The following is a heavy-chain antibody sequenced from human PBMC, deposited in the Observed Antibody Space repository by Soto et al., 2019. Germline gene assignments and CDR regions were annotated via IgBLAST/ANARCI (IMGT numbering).Heavy chain of an antibody. CDR1: GLTISGKKY. V-gene: IGHV3-53*01. CDR2: LYDVDGS. Sequence: DVQLVESGGGLIQPGESLRLSCAAFGLTISGKKYVAWVRQAPGKGLEWVSALYDVDGSFYADSVTGRFTTSSDSSKTPVYLQMNDLRPDDTAGYYCAAWHEREHAFDVWGQGTTVTISS. CDR3: AAWHEREHAFDV. D-gene: IGHD1-1*01. J-gene: IGHJ3*01.